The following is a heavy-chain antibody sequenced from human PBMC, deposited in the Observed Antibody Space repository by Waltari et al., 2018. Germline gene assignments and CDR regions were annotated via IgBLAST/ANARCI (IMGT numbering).Heavy chain of an antibody. CDR3: ARVPYYEFPRLDY. D-gene: IGHD3-3*01. CDR2: IIPILGTA. Sequence: QVQLVQSGAEVKRPGSSLKVSCTASGGDYSSYAICWLRRAPGQGLAWMGRIIPILGTANYAPKGEGRVTITAKEATRTACMELSRLRTEDTAVYYCARVPYYEFPRLDYWSQGTLLTVSS. V-gene: IGHV1-69*18. J-gene: IGHJ4*02. CDR1: GGDYSSYA.